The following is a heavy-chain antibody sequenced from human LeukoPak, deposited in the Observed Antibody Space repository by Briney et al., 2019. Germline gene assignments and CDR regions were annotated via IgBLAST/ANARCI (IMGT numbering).Heavy chain of an antibody. CDR2: INRDGSEK. D-gene: IGHD5-24*01. CDR3: ARERGMATITDYYYGMDV. V-gene: IGHV3-7*03. J-gene: IGHJ6*02. CDR1: GFTFSTYW. Sequence: GALRLSCAASGFTFSTYWMSWVRQAPGKGLYWVANINRDGSEKYYGDSVKGRFTISRDNAENSLFLQMNSLGVDDTAVYYCARERGMATITDYYYGMDVWGQGTTVTVSS.